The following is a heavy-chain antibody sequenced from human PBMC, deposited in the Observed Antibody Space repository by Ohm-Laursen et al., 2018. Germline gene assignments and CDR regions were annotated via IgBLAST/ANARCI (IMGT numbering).Heavy chain of an antibody. D-gene: IGHD1/OR15-1a*01. V-gene: IGHV4-38-2*02. CDR2: IYYAGNA. CDR1: GYSIGSGYY. CDR3: ARGGEQFWSPNFDF. J-gene: IGHJ4*02. Sequence: SDTLSLTCTVSGYSIGSGYYWGWVRQPPGKGLEWIGVIYYAGNAYYHPSLTGRVNLSVDTSKNQFSLKLTSVTAADTAVYYCARGGEQFWSPNFDFWGQGTLVPVSS.